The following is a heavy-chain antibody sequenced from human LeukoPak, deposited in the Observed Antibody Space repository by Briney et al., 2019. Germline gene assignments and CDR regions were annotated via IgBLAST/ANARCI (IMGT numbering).Heavy chain of an antibody. V-gene: IGHV1-2*02. CDR2: INPNSGGT. Sequence: ASVKVSCKASGYTFTGYYMHWVRQAPGQGLEWMGWINPNSGGTNYAQKFQGRVTVTRDTSISTAYMELSRLRSDDTAVYYCAREPDGITIFGVVTRYWYFGLWGRGTLVTVSS. D-gene: IGHD3-3*01. CDR3: AREPDGITIFGVVTRYWYFGL. J-gene: IGHJ2*01. CDR1: GYTFTGYY.